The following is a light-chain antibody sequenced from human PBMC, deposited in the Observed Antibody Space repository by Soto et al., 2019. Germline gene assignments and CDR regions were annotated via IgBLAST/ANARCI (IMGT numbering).Light chain of an antibody. CDR3: QQYNKWPVFT. Sequence: IVMTQSPATLSVSPGERATLSCRASQSVASNLAWYQQRLGQAPRLLVYGASTRATGIPARFSGSGSGTAFTLTISSVQSEDVSVYYCQQYNKWPVFTFGPGTRVDIK. CDR2: GAS. CDR1: QSVASN. J-gene: IGKJ3*01. V-gene: IGKV3-15*01.